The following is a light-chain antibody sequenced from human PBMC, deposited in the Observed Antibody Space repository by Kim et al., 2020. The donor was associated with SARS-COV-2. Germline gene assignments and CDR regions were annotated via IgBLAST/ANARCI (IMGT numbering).Light chain of an antibody. CDR3: QVWDSSSDV. J-gene: IGLJ1*01. Sequence: GAPGKTARISCGGNKIGTKSVHWYQQKPGQAPVLVVYDDSDRPSGIPERFSGSNSGNTATLTISRVEAGDEADYYCQVWDSSSDVFGTGTKVTVL. V-gene: IGLV3-21*03. CDR2: DDS. CDR1: KIGTKS.